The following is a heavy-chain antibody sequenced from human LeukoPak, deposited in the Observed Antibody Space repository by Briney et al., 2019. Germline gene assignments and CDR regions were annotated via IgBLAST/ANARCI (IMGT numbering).Heavy chain of an antibody. V-gene: IGHV3-7*01. D-gene: IGHD6-19*01. CDR3: AREGLGSSGWTVYYYYYGMDV. J-gene: IGHJ6*02. Sequence: GGSLRLSCAASGFTFSSYWMSWVRQAPGKGLEWVAHIKQDGSEKYYVDSVKGRFTISRDNAKNSLYLQMNSLRAEDTAVYYCAREGLGSSGWTVYYYYYGMDVWGQGTTVTVSS. CDR2: IKQDGSEK. CDR1: GFTFSSYW.